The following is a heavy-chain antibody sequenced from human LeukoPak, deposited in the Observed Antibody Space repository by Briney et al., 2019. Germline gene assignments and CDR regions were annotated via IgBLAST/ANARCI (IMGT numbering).Heavy chain of an antibody. D-gene: IGHD3-22*01. J-gene: IGHJ3*02. CDR1: GFTFSSYA. V-gene: IGHV3-23*01. CDR2: NSGSGGST. CDR3: AKDTRTYYYDSSGYDDAFDI. Sequence: GGSLRLSCAASGFTFSSYAMSWVRQAPGKGLEWVSANSGSGGSTYYADSVKGRFTISRDNSKNSLYLQMNSLRAEDTAVYYCAKDTRTYYYDSSGYDDAFDIWGQGTMVTVSS.